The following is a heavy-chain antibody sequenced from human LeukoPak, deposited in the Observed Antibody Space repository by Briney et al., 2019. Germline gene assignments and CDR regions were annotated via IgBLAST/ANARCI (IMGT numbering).Heavy chain of an antibody. Sequence: PGGSLRLSCAASGFTFSSYAMSWVRQAPGKGLEWVANIKQDGSEKHYVDSVKGRFTISRDNAKNSLYLQMNSLRAEDTAVYYCAREGYDFWSGPPGGWFDPWGRGTLVTVSS. J-gene: IGHJ5*02. CDR2: IKQDGSEK. V-gene: IGHV3-7*01. D-gene: IGHD3-3*01. CDR3: AREGYDFWSGPPGGWFDP. CDR1: GFTFSSYA.